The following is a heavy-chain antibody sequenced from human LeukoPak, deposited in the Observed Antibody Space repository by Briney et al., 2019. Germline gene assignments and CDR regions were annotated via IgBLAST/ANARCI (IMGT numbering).Heavy chain of an antibody. CDR3: ARDGPQWLAQFDY. CDR2: VYKSGST. V-gene: IGHV4-59*01. J-gene: IGHJ4*02. D-gene: IGHD6-19*01. Sequence: PSETLSLTCSVSGGSISTYQWSWIRQPPGKGLEWIGNVYKSGSTNYNPSPKSRVTISVDMSKKEFSLKLTSVTGADTAVYYCARDGPQWLAQFDYWGQGALVTVSS. CDR1: GGSISTYQ.